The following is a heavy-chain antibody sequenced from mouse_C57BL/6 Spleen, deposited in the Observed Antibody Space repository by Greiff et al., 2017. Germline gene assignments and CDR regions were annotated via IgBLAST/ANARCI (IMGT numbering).Heavy chain of an antibody. CDR2: IDPSDSYT. CDR3: ARSGYDRFAY. V-gene: IGHV1-69*01. J-gene: IGHJ3*01. Sequence: QVQLKQPGAELVMPGASVKLSCKASGYTFTSYWMHWVKQRPGQGLEWIGEIDPSDSYTNYNQKFKGKSTLTVDKSSSTAYMQLSSLTSEDSAVYYCARSGYDRFAYWGQGTLVTVSA. CDR1: GYTFTSYW. D-gene: IGHD2-2*01.